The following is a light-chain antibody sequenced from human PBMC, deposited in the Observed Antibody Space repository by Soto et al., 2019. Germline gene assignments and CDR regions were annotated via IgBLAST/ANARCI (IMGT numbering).Light chain of an antibody. CDR2: DTS. CDR3: QHYVGWSPIT. CDR1: QSVSIL. J-gene: IGKJ5*01. Sequence: DIGMSQSPSTLSVSKGERATLSCRASQSVSILLAWYQQKPGQAPRLLIYDTSSRATGVPDRYSASGSGTDFTLTISRLEPEDFALYYCQHYVGWSPITFGQGTRLEIK. V-gene: IGKV3D-15*01.